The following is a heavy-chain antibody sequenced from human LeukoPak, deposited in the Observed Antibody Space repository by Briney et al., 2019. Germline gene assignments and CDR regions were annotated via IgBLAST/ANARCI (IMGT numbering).Heavy chain of an antibody. CDR2: ISSSSSTI. D-gene: IGHD2-15*01. J-gene: IGHJ4*02. CDR1: GFTFNNFA. V-gene: IGHV3-48*01. Sequence: GGSLRLSCSASGFTFNNFAMSWVRQAPGKGLEWVSYISSSSSTIYYADSVKGRFTISRDNAKNSLYLQMNSLRAEDTAVYYCAKARDIVVVVAATIDYWGQGTLVTVSS. CDR3: AKARDIVVVVAATIDY.